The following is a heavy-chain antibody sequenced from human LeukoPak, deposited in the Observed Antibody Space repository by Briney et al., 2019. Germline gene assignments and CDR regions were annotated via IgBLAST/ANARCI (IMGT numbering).Heavy chain of an antibody. CDR1: GYTFTSYG. V-gene: IGHV1-18*01. J-gene: IGHJ4*02. CDR2: ISAYNGNT. D-gene: IGHD3-3*01. Sequence: ASVKVSGKASGYTFTSYGISWVRQAPGQGLEWMGWISAYNGNTNYAQKLQGRVTMTTDTSTSTAYMELRSLRSDDTAVYYCARHYYDFWILDYWGQGTLVTVSS. CDR3: ARHYYDFWILDY.